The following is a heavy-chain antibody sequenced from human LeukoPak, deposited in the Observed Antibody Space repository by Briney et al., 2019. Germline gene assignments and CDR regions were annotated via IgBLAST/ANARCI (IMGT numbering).Heavy chain of an antibody. CDR2: LSGSGGST. V-gene: IGHV3-23*01. J-gene: IGHJ2*01. Sequence: GGSLRLSCAASGFTLSSYAMSWVRQAPGKGLGWVSALSGSGGSTYYADSVKGRFTVSRDNSKNTLYLQRNSLRAQDTAVYYCAKDLVPGAISYWYFDLWGRGTLVTVSS. CDR3: AKDLVPGAISYWYFDL. CDR1: GFTLSSYA. D-gene: IGHD3-10*01.